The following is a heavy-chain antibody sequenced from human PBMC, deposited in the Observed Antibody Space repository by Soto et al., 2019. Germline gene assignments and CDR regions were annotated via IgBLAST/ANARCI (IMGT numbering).Heavy chain of an antibody. J-gene: IGHJ3*02. D-gene: IGHD6-19*01. V-gene: IGHV4-59*08. CDR2: FYYSGNT. CDR1: GGSINSFY. CDR3: ARSIAVDAFDI. Sequence: QVQLQESGPGLVKPSETLSLTCTVSGGSINSFYWSWIRQPPGQGLEWIGYFYYSGNTYYIPSLKSRVTIPVDASKNHLYLRLTSVTAADTAVYYCARSIAVDAFDIWGQGTMVTVSS.